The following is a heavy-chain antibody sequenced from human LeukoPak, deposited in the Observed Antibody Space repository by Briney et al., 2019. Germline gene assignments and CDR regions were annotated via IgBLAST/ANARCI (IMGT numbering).Heavy chain of an antibody. Sequence: PSETLSLTCAVYGGSFSGYYRSWIRQPPGKGLEWIGEINHSGSTNYNPSLKSRVTTSLDTSKNQFSLKLSSVTAADTAVYYCARDTAAENRGFDYWGQGTLVT. CDR1: GGSFSGYY. CDR2: INHSGST. CDR3: ARDTAAENRGFDY. D-gene: IGHD6-13*01. J-gene: IGHJ4*02. V-gene: IGHV4-34*01.